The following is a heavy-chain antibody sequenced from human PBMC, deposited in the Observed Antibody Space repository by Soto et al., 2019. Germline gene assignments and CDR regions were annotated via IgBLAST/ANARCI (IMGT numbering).Heavy chain of an antibody. CDR2: INQDESEK. V-gene: IGHV3-7*01. D-gene: IGHD2-15*01. Sequence: PGGSLRLSCAGSGFTFSSFWMGWVRQAPGKGLEWVANINQDESEKYYMDSVKGRFTISRDNAKNSVYLQMNSLRAEDTAVYFCARYDRLYCIGTRLGDHYGLDVWGHGTTVTVSS. CDR3: ARYDRLYCIGTRLGDHYGLDV. J-gene: IGHJ6*02. CDR1: GFTFSSFW.